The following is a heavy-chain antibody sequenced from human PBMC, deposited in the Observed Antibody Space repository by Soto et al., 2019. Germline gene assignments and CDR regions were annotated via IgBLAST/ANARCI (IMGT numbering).Heavy chain of an antibody. CDR3: ARGSSSVVYYYYGMDV. V-gene: IGHV6-1*01. CDR1: GDSVSSNSAA. Sequence: SQTLSLTCAISGDSVSSNSAAWNWIRQSPSRGLEWLGRTYYRSKWYNDYAVSVKSRITINPDTSKNQFSLQLNSVTPEDAAVYYCARGSSSVVYYYYGMDVWGQGTTVTVSS. CDR2: TYYRSKWYN. J-gene: IGHJ6*02. D-gene: IGHD6-6*01.